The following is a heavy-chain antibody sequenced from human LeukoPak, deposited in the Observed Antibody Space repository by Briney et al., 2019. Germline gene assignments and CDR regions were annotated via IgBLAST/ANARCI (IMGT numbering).Heavy chain of an antibody. J-gene: IGHJ5*02. D-gene: IGHD3-22*01. Sequence: ASVNVSCKASGGTFSSYAISWVRQAPGQGLEWMGGIIPIFGTANYAQKFQGRVTITADESTSTAYMELSSLRSEDTAVYYCARGVGITMTGGWFDPWGQGTLVTVSS. CDR3: ARGVGITMTGGWFDP. V-gene: IGHV1-69*13. CDR2: IIPIFGTA. CDR1: GGTFSSYA.